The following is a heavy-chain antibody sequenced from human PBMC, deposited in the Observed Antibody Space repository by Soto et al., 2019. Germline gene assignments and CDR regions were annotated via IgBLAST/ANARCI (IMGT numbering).Heavy chain of an antibody. J-gene: IGHJ4*02. D-gene: IGHD6-19*01. Sequence: QVQLVQSGAEVKKPGASVKVSCKASGYTFTSYGISWVRQATGQGLEWMGWISAYNGNTKYAQKLQGRVTMTTDTSTSTAYMAVRSLSSDDTAVYYCARDLDVGLVDYWGQGTLVTVSS. CDR3: ARDLDVGLVDY. V-gene: IGHV1-18*01. CDR2: ISAYNGNT. CDR1: GYTFTSYG.